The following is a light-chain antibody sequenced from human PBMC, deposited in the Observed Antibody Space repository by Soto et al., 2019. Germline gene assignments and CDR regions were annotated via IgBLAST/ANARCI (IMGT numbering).Light chain of an antibody. CDR3: QHYDNLPRYT. J-gene: IGKJ2*01. CDR1: QTISSW. CDR2: DAS. Sequence: DIQMTQSPSALSASVGDRVTITCRASQTISSWLAWYQQKPGKAPKLLIYDASNLETGVPSRFSGGGSGTHFTFTISNLQPEDIATYYCQHYDNLPRYTFGLGTKVDIK. V-gene: IGKV1-33*01.